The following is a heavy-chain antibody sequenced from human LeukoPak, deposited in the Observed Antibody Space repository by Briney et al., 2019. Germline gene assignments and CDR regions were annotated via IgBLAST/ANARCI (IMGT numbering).Heavy chain of an antibody. J-gene: IGHJ4*02. CDR1: GFTFSSYA. V-gene: IGHV3-30-3*01. D-gene: IGHD4-17*01. CDR3: ARDEKFYGPKYYFDY. Sequence: SLRLSCAASGFTFSSYAMHWVRQAPGKGLEWVAVISYDGSNKYYADSVKGRFTISRDNSKNTLYLQMNSLRAEDTAVYYCARDEKFYGPKYYFDYWGQGTLVTVSS. CDR2: ISYDGSNK.